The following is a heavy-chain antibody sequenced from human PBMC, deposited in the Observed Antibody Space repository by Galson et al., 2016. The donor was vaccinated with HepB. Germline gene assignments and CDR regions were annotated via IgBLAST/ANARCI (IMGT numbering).Heavy chain of an antibody. CDR3: ISSGWYIGFDY. CDR1: GFTFTDYG. D-gene: IGHD6-19*01. Sequence: SLRLSCAASGFTFTDYGMHWVRQAPGKGLEWVAVISFDGNNKQYADSVKGRFTISRDDSSSTLHLQMDSLRAEDTAVCYCISSGWYIGFDYWGQGTLVTVSS. V-gene: IGHV3-30*03. J-gene: IGHJ4*02. CDR2: ISFDGNNK.